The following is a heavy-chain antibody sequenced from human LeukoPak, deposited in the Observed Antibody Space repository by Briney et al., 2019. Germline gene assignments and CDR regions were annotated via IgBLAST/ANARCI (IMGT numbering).Heavy chain of an antibody. D-gene: IGHD3-22*01. CDR3: ARYDRDAFDI. V-gene: IGHV4-59*01. Sequence: SETLSLTCAVYGGSFSGYYWSWIRQPPGKGLEWIGYIYYSGSTNYNPSLKSRVTISVDTSKNQFSLKLSSVTAADTAVYYCARYDRDAFDIWGQGTMVTVSS. CDR2: IYYSGST. J-gene: IGHJ3*02. CDR1: GGSFSGYY.